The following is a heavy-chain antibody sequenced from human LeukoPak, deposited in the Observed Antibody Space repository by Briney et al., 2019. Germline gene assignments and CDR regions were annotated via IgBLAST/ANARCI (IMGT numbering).Heavy chain of an antibody. J-gene: IGHJ6*02. V-gene: IGHV1-2*02. Sequence: GASVKVSFKASGYRFTDHYIYWGRQAPGQGLEWMGWISPNTGGTHYAQNFQGRVSMTRDTSISTAYMELGSLTSDDTAVYYCAKGHYGMDVWGQGTTVTVSS. CDR1: GYRFTDHY. CDR3: AKGHYGMDV. CDR2: ISPNTGGT.